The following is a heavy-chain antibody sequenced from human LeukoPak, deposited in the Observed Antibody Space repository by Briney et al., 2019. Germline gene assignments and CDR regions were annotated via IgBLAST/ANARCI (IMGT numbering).Heavy chain of an antibody. CDR1: GFAFSIYG. V-gene: IGHV3-23*01. CDR3: ARKGGTRFDFWRGYGY. D-gene: IGHD3-3*01. CDR2: ISGSGDSR. J-gene: IGHJ4*02. Sequence: GGSLRLSCAASGFAFSIYGMSWVRQAPGKGLEWVSVISGSGDSRDYADFVKGRFTISRDNSKNTLFLQMNSLRAEDTAVYYCARKGGTRFDFWRGYGYWGQGTLVTVFS.